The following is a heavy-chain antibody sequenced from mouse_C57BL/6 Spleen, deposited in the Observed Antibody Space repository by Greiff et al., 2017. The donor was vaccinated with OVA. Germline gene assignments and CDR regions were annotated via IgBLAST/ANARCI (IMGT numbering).Heavy chain of an antibody. CDR2: INPNYGTT. CDR3: ARKGGSTPSADYFDY. V-gene: IGHV1-39*01. Sequence: VQLKESGPELVKPGASVKISCKASGYSFTDYNMNWVKQSNGKSLEWIGVINPNYGTTSYNQKFKGKATLTVDQSSSTAYMQLNSLTSEDSAVYYCARKGGSTPSADYFDYWGQGTTLTVSS. CDR1: GYSFTDYN. J-gene: IGHJ2*01.